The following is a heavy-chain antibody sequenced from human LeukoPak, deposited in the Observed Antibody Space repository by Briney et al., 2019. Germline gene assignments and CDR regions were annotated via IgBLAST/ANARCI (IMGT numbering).Heavy chain of an antibody. V-gene: IGHV4-59*08. CDR1: GFTFSSYA. CDR3: AILHGYSSGWYGGGYGMDV. CDR2: IYYSGST. D-gene: IGHD6-19*01. Sequence: GSLRLSCAASGFTFSSYAMSWVRQAPGKGLEWIGYIYYSGSTNYNPSLKSRVTISVDTSKNQFSLKLSSVTAADTAVYYCAILHGYSSGWYGGGYGMDVWGQGTTVTVSS. J-gene: IGHJ6*02.